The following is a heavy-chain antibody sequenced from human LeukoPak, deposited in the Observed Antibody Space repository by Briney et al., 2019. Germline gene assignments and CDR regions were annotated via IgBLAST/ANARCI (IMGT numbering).Heavy chain of an antibody. Sequence: SETLSLTCTVSGGSISGYYWSWIRQPPGKGLEWIGYIYYSGSTNYNPSLKSRVTISVDTSKNQFSLKLSSVTAADTAVYYCARGSSSNDYWGQGTLVTVSS. CDR3: ARGSSSNDY. D-gene: IGHD6-6*01. V-gene: IGHV4-59*01. CDR2: IYYSGST. CDR1: GGSISGYY. J-gene: IGHJ4*02.